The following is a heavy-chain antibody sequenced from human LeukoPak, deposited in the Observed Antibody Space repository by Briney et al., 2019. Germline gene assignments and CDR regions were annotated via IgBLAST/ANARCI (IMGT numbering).Heavy chain of an antibody. CDR3: ASYCSGGSCYSAGGDAFDI. CDR1: GGSFSGYY. Sequence: PSETLSLTCAVYGGSFSGYYWSWIRQPPGKGLEWIGEINHSGSTNYNPPLKSRVTISVDTSKNQFSLKLSSVTAADTAVYYCASYCSGGSCYSAGGDAFDIWGQGTMVTVSS. J-gene: IGHJ3*02. D-gene: IGHD2-15*01. CDR2: INHSGST. V-gene: IGHV4-34*01.